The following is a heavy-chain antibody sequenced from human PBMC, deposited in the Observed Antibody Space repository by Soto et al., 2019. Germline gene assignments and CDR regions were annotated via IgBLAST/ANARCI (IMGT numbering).Heavy chain of an antibody. CDR2: ISYDGSNK. V-gene: IGHV3-30*18. Sequence: PGGALRLSSAASGFTFSSYGMHWVRQAPGKGLEWVAVISYDGSNKYYADSVKGRFTISRDNSKNTLYLQMNSLRAEDTAVYYCAKLWFGESLFDYWGQGTLVTVSS. CDR3: AKLWFGESLFDY. D-gene: IGHD3-10*01. CDR1: GFTFSSYG. J-gene: IGHJ4*02.